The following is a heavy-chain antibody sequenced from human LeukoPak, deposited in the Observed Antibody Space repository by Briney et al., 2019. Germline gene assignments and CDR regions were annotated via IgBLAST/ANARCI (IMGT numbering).Heavy chain of an antibody. Sequence: GGSLRLSCAASGFTFSSYSMNWVRQAPGKGLGWVSSISSSSSYIYYADSVKGRFTISRDNAKNSLYLQMNSLRAEDTAVYYCARQGITGTIDYWGQGTLATVSS. J-gene: IGHJ4*02. CDR2: ISSSSSYI. D-gene: IGHD1-7*01. V-gene: IGHV3-21*01. CDR1: GFTFSSYS. CDR3: ARQGITGTIDY.